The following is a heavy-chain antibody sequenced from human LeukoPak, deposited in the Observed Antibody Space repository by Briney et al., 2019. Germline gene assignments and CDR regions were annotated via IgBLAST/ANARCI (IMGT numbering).Heavy chain of an antibody. CDR2: IYSSGTT. J-gene: IGHJ4*02. D-gene: IGHD3-16*01. CDR3: ARHLGVGSYPLDS. V-gene: IGHV4-59*08. Sequence: KPSETLSLTCSVSGGSLSNHYWSWIRQPPGKELEWIAHIYSSGTTTYNPSLKSRVTISLDTSKSQISLKVTSVTAADTAVYYCARHLGVGSYPLDSWGQGTLVTVSS. CDR1: GGSLSNHY.